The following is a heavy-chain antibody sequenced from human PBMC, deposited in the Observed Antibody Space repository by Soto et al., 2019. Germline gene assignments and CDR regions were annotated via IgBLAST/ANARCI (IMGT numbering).Heavy chain of an antibody. CDR3: ARTQVVGASYGMDV. V-gene: IGHV2-70*11. D-gene: IGHD1-26*01. J-gene: IGHJ6*02. CDR1: GFSLSTSGMC. Sequence: SGPTLVNPTQTLTLTCTFSGFSLSTSGMCVSWIRQPPGKALEWLARIDWDDDKYYTTSLKTRLTISKDTSKNQVVLTMTNMDPVDTARYYCARTQVVGASYGMDVWGQGTTVTVSS. CDR2: IDWDDDK.